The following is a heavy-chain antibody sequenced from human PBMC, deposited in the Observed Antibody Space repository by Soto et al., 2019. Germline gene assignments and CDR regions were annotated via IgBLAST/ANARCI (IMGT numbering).Heavy chain of an antibody. J-gene: IGHJ6*02. V-gene: IGHV1-69*01. CDR3: ARQLGVPAAIRYRENNIYYYYYGMDV. D-gene: IGHD2-2*01. CDR1: GGTFSSYA. Sequence: QVQLVQSGAEVKKPGSSVKVSCKASGGTFSSYAISWVRQAPGQGLEWMGGIIPIFGTANYAQKFQGRVTITADESTSTAYMELSSLRSEDTAVYYCARQLGVPAAIRYRENNIYYYYYGMDVWGQGTTVTVSS. CDR2: IIPIFGTA.